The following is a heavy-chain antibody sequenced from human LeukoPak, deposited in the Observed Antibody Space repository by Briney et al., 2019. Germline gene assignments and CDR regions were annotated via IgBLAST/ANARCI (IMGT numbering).Heavy chain of an antibody. CDR1: VGSFSGYY. CDR2: INHSGST. V-gene: IGHV4-34*01. Sequence: SETLSLTCAVYVGSFSGYYWSWIRQPPGKGLEWIGEINHSGSTNYNSSLKSPVTISVDTSKNQFSLKLSSVTAADTAVYYCARHVKDFWSGSLYYYYMDVWGKGTTVTVSS. J-gene: IGHJ6*03. CDR3: ARHVKDFWSGSLYYYYMDV. D-gene: IGHD3-3*01.